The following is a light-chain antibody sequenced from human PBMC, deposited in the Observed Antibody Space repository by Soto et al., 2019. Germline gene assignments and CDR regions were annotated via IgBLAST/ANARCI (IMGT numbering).Light chain of an antibody. CDR1: QSINNY. CDR2: AAS. V-gene: IGKV1-39*01. Sequence: DIQMTQSPSSLSASVGDRVTITCRACQSINNYLNWYQQKPGKAPKLLIYAASSLQSGVPSRFSGSGSGTVFTLTIRSLQPEDFATYYCQQGYSSPPLTFGGGTKVKIK. CDR3: QQGYSSPPLT. J-gene: IGKJ4*01.